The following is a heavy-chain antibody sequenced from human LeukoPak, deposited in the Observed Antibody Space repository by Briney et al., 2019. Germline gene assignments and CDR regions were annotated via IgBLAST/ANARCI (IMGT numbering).Heavy chain of an antibody. CDR3: ERVYEDSGHFYYYYMDV. CDR2: IYTSGST. V-gene: IGHV4-4*07. Sequence: PSETLTLTCTASGVTISSYYWRWIRQPPGKGLEWIGRIYTSGSTNYNPSLKSRVTMSVDTSKNQFSLKLSSVSAADTAVYYCERVYEDSGHFYYYYMDVWGKGTTVTVSS. D-gene: IGHD3-16*01. CDR1: GVTISSYY. J-gene: IGHJ6*03.